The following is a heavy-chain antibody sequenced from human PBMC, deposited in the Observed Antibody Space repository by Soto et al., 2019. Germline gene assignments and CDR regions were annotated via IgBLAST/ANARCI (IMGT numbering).Heavy chain of an antibody. CDR3: ARQRTSVVTQAYFDV. V-gene: IGHV4-39*01. J-gene: IGHJ4*02. Sequence: SETLSLTCTVTGDSISSRSYYWGWIRQPPGKGLEWIGSIYYSGSTYNNPSLRSRVSMSIDTSKDQFSLKLKSVTAADTALYFCARQRTSVVTQAYFDVWGQGSMVTVS. CDR1: GDSISSRSYY. D-gene: IGHD2-21*02. CDR2: IYYSGST.